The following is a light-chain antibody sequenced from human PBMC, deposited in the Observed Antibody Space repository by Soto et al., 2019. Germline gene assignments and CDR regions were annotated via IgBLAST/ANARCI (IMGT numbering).Light chain of an antibody. CDR2: GAS. V-gene: IGKV3-20*01. CDR3: QQYGSSPT. J-gene: IGKJ5*01. Sequence: EIVLTQSPGTLSLSPGERATLSCRASQSVSNNYLAWYQQKPGQAPRRLIYGASSRATGIPDRFSGSGSGTDFTLTSSRLEPEDFAVYYCQQYGSSPTFGEGTRLEIK. CDR1: QSVSNNY.